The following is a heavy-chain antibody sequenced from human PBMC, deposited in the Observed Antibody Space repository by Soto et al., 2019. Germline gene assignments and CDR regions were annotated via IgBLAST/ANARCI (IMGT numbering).Heavy chain of an antibody. D-gene: IGHD4-17*01. Sequence: GASVKVSCKASGGTFSSYAISWVGQAPGEGLEWMGGISPLTGNTNYAQKLQARVTITTNNSTSTAYMELRSLRSDEKAVYCCARGGFFYGDYVFWGQGTMVTVSS. CDR1: GGTFSSYA. CDR2: ISPLTGNT. V-gene: IGHV1-69*10. J-gene: IGHJ3*01. CDR3: ARGGFFYGDYVF.